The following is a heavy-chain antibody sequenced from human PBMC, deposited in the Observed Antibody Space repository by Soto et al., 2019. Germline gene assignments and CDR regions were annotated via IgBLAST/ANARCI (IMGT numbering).Heavy chain of an antibody. Sequence: HPGGSLRLSCAASGFTFSSYGMHWVRQAPGKGLEWVAVIWYDGSNKYYADSVKGRFTISRDNSKNTLYLQMNSLRAEDTAVYYCARENYSNYPLGSYYYYYYMDVWGKGTTVTVSS. CDR1: GFTFSSYG. CDR3: ARENYSNYPLGSYYYYYYMDV. CDR2: IWYDGSNK. D-gene: IGHD4-4*01. J-gene: IGHJ6*03. V-gene: IGHV3-33*01.